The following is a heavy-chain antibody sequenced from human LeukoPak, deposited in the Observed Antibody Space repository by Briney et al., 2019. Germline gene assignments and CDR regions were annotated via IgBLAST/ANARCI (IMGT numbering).Heavy chain of an antibody. CDR2: MGTAGDT. V-gene: IGHV3-13*01. Sequence: GGSLRLSCAASGFTFSSYDMHWVRQATGKGLDWVSAMGTAGDTYHPGSVKGRFTISRENAKNSLYLQMNSLRAGDTAVYYCARSTYYDSSGYLIHAFDIWGQGTMVTVSS. D-gene: IGHD3-22*01. J-gene: IGHJ3*02. CDR1: GFTFSSYD. CDR3: ARSTYYDSSGYLIHAFDI.